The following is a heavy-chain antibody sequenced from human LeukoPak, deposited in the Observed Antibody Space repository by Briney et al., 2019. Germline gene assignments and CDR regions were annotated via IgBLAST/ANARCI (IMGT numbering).Heavy chain of an antibody. CDR2: FSSSGSTI. Sequence: KTGGSLRLSCAASGSTFSDYYMSWIRQAPGKGLEWVSYFSSSGSTIYYADSVKGRFTISRDNAKNSLYLQMNSLRAEDTAVYYCARLLPPYYYYGMDVWGQGTTVTVSS. CDR3: ARLLPPYYYYGMDV. V-gene: IGHV3-11*01. J-gene: IGHJ6*02. CDR1: GSTFSDYY.